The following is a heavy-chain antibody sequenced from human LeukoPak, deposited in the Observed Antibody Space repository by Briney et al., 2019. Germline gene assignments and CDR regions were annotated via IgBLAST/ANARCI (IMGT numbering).Heavy chain of an antibody. Sequence: GGSLRLSCAASGFTFSSYAMYWVRQAPGKGLEWVSYISSSGSTIYYADSVKGRFTISRDNAKNSLYLQMNSLRAEDTAVYYCAELGITMIGGVWGKGTTVTISS. V-gene: IGHV3-48*03. CDR1: GFTFSSYA. D-gene: IGHD3-10*02. CDR2: ISSSGSTI. CDR3: AELGITMIGGV. J-gene: IGHJ6*04.